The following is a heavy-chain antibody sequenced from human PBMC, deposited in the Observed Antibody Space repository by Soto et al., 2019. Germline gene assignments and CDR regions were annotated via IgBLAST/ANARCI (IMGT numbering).Heavy chain of an antibody. D-gene: IGHD2-2*01. V-gene: IGHV4-39*01. Sequence: SLTCTVSGGSISSSSYYWGWIRQPPGKGLEWIGRIYYSGSTYYNPSLKSRVTISVDTSKNQFSLKLSSVTAADTAVYYCARPYCSSTSCYRGAFDIWGQGTMVTVSS. CDR2: IYYSGST. CDR3: ARPYCSSTSCYRGAFDI. J-gene: IGHJ3*02. CDR1: GGSISSSSYY.